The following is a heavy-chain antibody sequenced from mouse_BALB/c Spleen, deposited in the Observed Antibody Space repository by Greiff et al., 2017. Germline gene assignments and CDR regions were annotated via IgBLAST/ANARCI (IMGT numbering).Heavy chain of an antibody. D-gene: IGHD2-1*01. CDR2: IWSGGST. J-gene: IGHJ2*01. CDR3: ARNGRDGNYFDY. Sequence: QVQLKESGPGLVQPSQSLSITCTVSGFSLTSYGVHWVRQSPGKGLEWLGVIWSGGSTDYNAAFISRLSISKDNSKSQVFFKMNSLQADDTAIYYCARNGRDGNYFDYWGQGTTLTVSS. V-gene: IGHV2-4-1*01. CDR1: GFSLTSYG.